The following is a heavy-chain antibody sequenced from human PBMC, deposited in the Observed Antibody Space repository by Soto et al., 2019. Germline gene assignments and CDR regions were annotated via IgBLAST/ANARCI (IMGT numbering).Heavy chain of an antibody. CDR3: ARDCRRDGELIFCY. Sequence: QVQLQESGPGLVKPSQTLSLTCTVSGGSISSGGYYWSWIRQHPGKGLEWIGYIYYSGSTYYNPSLKSRVTISVDTSKNQFSLKLSSVTAADTAVYYCARDCRRDGELIFCYWGQGTLVTVSS. D-gene: IGHD3-10*01. J-gene: IGHJ4*02. CDR2: IYYSGST. CDR1: GGSISSGGYY. V-gene: IGHV4-31*03.